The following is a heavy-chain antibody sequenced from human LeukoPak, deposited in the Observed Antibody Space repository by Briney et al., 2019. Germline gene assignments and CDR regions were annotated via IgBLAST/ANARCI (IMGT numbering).Heavy chain of an antibody. V-gene: IGHV3-7*01. CDR1: GFTFSSYW. CDR3: ARDRAAAGTGDWFDP. D-gene: IGHD6-13*01. Sequence: PGGSLRLSCAASGFTFSSYWMSWVRQAPGKGLEWVANIKQDGSEKYYVDSVKGRFTISRDNAKNSLYLQMNSLRAEDTAVYYCARDRAAAGTGDWFDPWGQGTLVTVSS. CDR2: IKQDGSEK. J-gene: IGHJ5*02.